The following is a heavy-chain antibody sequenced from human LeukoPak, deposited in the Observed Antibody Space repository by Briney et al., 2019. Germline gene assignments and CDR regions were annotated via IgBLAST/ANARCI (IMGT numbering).Heavy chain of an antibody. CDR1: GGTFSSYA. V-gene: IGHV1-8*03. CDR2: MNPNSGNT. Sequence: GASVKVSCKASGGTFSSYAISWVRQAAGQGLEWMGWMNPNSGNTGYAQKFQGRVTITRNTSISTAYMELSSLRPEDTAVYYCARQRNYGDFDYWGQGTLVTVSS. D-gene: IGHD1-7*01. J-gene: IGHJ4*02. CDR3: ARQRNYGDFDY.